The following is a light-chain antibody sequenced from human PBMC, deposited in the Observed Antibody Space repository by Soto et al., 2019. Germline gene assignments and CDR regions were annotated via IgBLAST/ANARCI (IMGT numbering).Light chain of an antibody. CDR3: SSYADSNKLV. V-gene: IGLV2-8*01. Sequence: QSALTQPPSASGSPGQSVTISCTGTSCDIGGYDYVSWYQQHPGRAPKLMIYDVTKRPSGVPDRFSGSKSGNTASLTVSGLQAEDEADYYCSSYADSNKLVFGGGTKLTVL. CDR2: DVT. J-gene: IGLJ2*01. CDR1: SCDIGGYDY.